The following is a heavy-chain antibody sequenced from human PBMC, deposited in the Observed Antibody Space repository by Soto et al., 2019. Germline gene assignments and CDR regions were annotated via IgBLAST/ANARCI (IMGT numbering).Heavy chain of an antibody. CDR3: AKNNVDTAMVTGYYYYGMDV. V-gene: IGHV1-69*12. Sequence: QVQLVQSGAEVKKPGSSVKVSCKASGGTFSSYAISWVRQAPGQGLEWMGGIIPIFGTANYAQKFQGRVTITADESKSTAYMELSSLRSEDTAVYYCAKNNVDTAMVTGYYYYGMDVWGQGTTVTVSS. D-gene: IGHD5-18*01. J-gene: IGHJ6*02. CDR2: IIPIFGTA. CDR1: GGTFSSYA.